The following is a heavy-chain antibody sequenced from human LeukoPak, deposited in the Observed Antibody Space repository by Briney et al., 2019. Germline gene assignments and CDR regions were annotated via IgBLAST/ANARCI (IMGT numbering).Heavy chain of an antibody. D-gene: IGHD4-17*01. J-gene: IGHJ4*02. CDR1: GGSISSAYY. CDR2: IYYSGST. Sequence: PSETLSLTCRVSGGSISSAYYWSSIRQHPGKGLEWIGYIYYSGSTYYNPSLKSRVTISLDTSKKQFSLKLSSVTAADTAVYYCARAVTSHYFYYWGQGTLVTVSS. V-gene: IGHV4-31*03. CDR3: ARAVTSHYFYY.